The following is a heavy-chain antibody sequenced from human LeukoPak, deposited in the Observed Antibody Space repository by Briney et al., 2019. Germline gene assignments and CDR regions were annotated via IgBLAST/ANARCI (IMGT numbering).Heavy chain of an antibody. J-gene: IGHJ4*02. D-gene: IGHD6-6*01. V-gene: IGHV4-34*01. CDR1: GGSFSGYF. CDR3: ARVGTAIAARPEH. CDR2: INHSGST. Sequence: SETLSLTRAVYGGSFSGYFWGWVRPPPGKGGGWIGEINHSGSTNYNPSLKSRVTISVDTSKNQFSLKLSSVTAADTAVYYCARVGTAIAARPEHWGQGTLVTVSS.